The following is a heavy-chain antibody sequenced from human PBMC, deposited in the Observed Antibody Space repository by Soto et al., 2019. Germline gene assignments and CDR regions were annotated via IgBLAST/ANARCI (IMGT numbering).Heavy chain of an antibody. CDR3: ARIVESGYTIDFDL. CDR2: IYYSGST. J-gene: IGHJ2*01. Sequence: QVQLQESGPGLVKPSQTLSVTYTVPGGSISSGDYYWSWIRQPPGKGLEWIGYIYYSGSTNYNPALSSRVSISVDTSKNQFSLNLSSVTAADTDVYYCARIVESGYTIDFDLWGRGTLVTVSS. V-gene: IGHV4-30-4*01. D-gene: IGHD3-16*02. CDR1: GGSISSGDYY.